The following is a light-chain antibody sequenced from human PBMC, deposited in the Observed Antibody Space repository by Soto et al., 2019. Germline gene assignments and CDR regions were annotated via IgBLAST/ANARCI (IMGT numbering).Light chain of an antibody. J-gene: IGLJ2*01. CDR3: VAWDDSLNGYVV. V-gene: IGLV1-44*01. CDR2: NNN. CDR1: SSNIGSNT. Sequence: QSVLTQPPSASGTPGQRVTISCSGSSSNIGSNTVNWYQQLPGTAPKLVIYNNNQRPSGVPGRFSSSKSGTSASLAISRLQSEDEADYYCVAWDDSLNGYVVFGGGTKVTVL.